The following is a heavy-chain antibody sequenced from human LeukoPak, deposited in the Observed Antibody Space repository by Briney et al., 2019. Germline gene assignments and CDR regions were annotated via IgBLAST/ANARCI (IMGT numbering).Heavy chain of an antibody. V-gene: IGHV1-46*01. Sequence: GASVKVSCKASGYTVATYYLHWVRQAPGQGLEWMGILNPSGGSSSYAQKFQGRATLTRATSTSTVYMKLSSLRSEDTAVYYCASVYKNGMDVWGQGTTVTVSS. CDR1: GYTVATYY. CDR3: ASVYKNGMDV. J-gene: IGHJ6*02. CDR2: LNPSGGSS. D-gene: IGHD5-24*01.